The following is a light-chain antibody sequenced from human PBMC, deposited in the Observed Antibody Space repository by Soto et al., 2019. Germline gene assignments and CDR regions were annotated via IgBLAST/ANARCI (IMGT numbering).Light chain of an antibody. J-gene: IGKJ4*01. CDR2: GAS. CDR3: QNYNYPLT. Sequence: EIVMTQSPATLSVSPGERATLSCRASQSVSSNLAWYQQKPGQAPRLLIYGASTRATGIPARFSGSGSGTEFTLTISSLQSEVFAVYYFQNYNYPLTFGEGTKVEIK. V-gene: IGKV3-15*01. CDR1: QSVSSN.